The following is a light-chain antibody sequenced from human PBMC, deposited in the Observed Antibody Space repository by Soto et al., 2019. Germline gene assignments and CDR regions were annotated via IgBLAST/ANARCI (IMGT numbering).Light chain of an antibody. V-gene: IGKV3-15*01. CDR1: QSVGSN. CDR3: GQFVSSPPRT. Sequence: EIVMTQSPATLSLSPGDRATLSCRASQSVGSNLVWYQQKPGQAPRLLIYDTSTRASDVPARFSGSGSETEFTLTISGLQSEDFGIYYCGQFVSSPPRTFGQGTKVDIK. CDR2: DTS. J-gene: IGKJ1*01.